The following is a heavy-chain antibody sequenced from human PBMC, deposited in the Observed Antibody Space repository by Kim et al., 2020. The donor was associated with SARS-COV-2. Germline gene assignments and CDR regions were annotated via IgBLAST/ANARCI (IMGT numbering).Heavy chain of an antibody. Sequence: GESLKISCQISGYTFSSFWIAWVRQMPGKGLEWMGMIHLTDSGTLYSPSFQGQVTISADQSITTAYVQWNSLKASDIAIYYCASAHHGNHHWDSWGQGTLVTVSS. D-gene: IGHD1-1*01. CDR3: ASAHHGNHHWDS. J-gene: IGHJ4*02. CDR2: IHLTDSGT. CDR1: GYTFSSFW. V-gene: IGHV5-51*01.